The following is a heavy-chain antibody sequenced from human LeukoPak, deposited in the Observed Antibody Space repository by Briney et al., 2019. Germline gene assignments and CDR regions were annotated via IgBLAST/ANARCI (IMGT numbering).Heavy chain of an antibody. Sequence: GASLRLSCAASGFTFSSYTMSWVRQAPGKGLERVSSISGSGVSTYYADYVKGRFTRSSDNSKNTLYLQITSLRAEDTAVYYCAKQWRGTGDAFDIWGQGTMVTVSS. V-gene: IGHV3-23*01. D-gene: IGHD3/OR15-3a*01. CDR1: GFTFSSYT. CDR3: AKQWRGTGDAFDI. J-gene: IGHJ3*02. CDR2: ISGSGVST.